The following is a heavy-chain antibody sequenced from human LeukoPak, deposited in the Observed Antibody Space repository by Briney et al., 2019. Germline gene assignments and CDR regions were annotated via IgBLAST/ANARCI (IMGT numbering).Heavy chain of an antibody. D-gene: IGHD3-9*01. CDR3: ASGLRYFDLYY. CDR2: IYHSGST. J-gene: IGHJ4*02. Sequence: SETLSLTCTVSGYSISSGYYWGWIRQSPGKGLEWIGSIYHSGSTYYNPSLKSRVTISVDTSKNQFSLKLSSVTAADTAVYYCASGLRYFDLYYWGQGTLVTVSS. CDR1: GYSISSGYY. V-gene: IGHV4-38-2*02.